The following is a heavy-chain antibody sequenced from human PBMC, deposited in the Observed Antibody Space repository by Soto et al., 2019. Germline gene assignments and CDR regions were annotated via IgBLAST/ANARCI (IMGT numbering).Heavy chain of an antibody. D-gene: IGHD3-10*01. CDR2: IIPMFGTA. Sequence: QVQLVQSGAEVKKPGSSVKVSCKVSGGPFSDYAVSWVRQAPGQGLEWMGGIIPMFGTANYAQKLQGRVTITEDDSTSTAYMELSSLRYEDSAVYYCARDLDYYGSGNYYNRIDYWGQGTLVTVSS. CDR1: GGPFSDYA. CDR3: ARDLDYYGSGNYYNRIDY. J-gene: IGHJ4*02. V-gene: IGHV1-69*01.